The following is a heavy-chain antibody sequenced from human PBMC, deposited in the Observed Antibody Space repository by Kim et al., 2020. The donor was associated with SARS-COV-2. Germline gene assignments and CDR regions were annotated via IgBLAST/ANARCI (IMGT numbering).Heavy chain of an antibody. Sequence: GESLKISCKGSGYRFTSYWITWVRQMPGKGLECMGRIDPADFQTNYSPSFQGHVTISADRSISTAYLQCSSLKASDTAMYYCVRQTGVLGSGTYEGHDYWGQGNLGTVSS. CDR2: IDPADFQT. CDR3: VRQTGVLGSGTYEGHDY. V-gene: IGHV5-10-1*01. D-gene: IGHD3-10*02. J-gene: IGHJ4*02. CDR1: GYRFTSYW.